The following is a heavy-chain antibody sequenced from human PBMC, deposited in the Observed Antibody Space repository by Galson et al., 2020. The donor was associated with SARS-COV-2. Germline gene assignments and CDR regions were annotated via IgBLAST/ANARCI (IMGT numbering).Heavy chain of an antibody. J-gene: IGHJ4*02. V-gene: IGHV1-3*01. CDR1: GYTFTSYA. CDR3: ARVPTYDSSGYYYLPFDC. CDR2: INAGNGNT. D-gene: IGHD3-22*01. Sequence: ASVKVSCKASGYTFTSYAMHWVRQAPGQRLEWMGWINAGNGNTKYSQKFQGRVTITRDTSASTAYMELSSLRSEDTAVYYCARVPTYDSSGYYYLPFDCWGQGTLVTVSS.